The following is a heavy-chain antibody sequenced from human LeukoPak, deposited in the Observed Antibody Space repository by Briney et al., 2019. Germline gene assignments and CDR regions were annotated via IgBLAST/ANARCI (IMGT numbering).Heavy chain of an antibody. J-gene: IGHJ3*02. CDR3: AREGDYDRLSVEGAFDI. CDR2: INPSGGST. Sequence: ASVTVSCKASGYTFTSYYMHWVRQAPGQGLEWMGIINPSGGSTSYAQKFQGRVTMTRDTSTSTVYMELSSLRSEDTAVYYCAREGDYDRLSVEGAFDIWGQGTMVTVSS. D-gene: IGHD3-22*01. CDR1: GYTFTSYY. V-gene: IGHV1-46*01.